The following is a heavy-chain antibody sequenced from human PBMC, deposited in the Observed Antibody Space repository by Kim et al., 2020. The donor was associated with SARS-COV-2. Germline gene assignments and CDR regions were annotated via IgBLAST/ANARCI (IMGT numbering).Heavy chain of an antibody. J-gene: IGHJ2*01. CDR3: ARRHGSGSYYNWDWYFDL. CDR2: INAGNGNT. D-gene: IGHD3-10*01. CDR1: GYTFTSYA. Sequence: ASVKVSCKASGYTFTSYAMHWVRQAPGQRLEWMGWINAGNGNTKYSQKFQGRVTITRDTSASTAYMELSSLRSEDTAVYYCARRHGSGSYYNWDWYFDLWGRGTLVTVSS. V-gene: IGHV1-3*01.